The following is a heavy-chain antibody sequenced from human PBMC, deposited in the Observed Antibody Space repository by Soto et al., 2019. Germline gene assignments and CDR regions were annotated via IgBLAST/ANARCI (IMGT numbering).Heavy chain of an antibody. CDR2: ISSGSSYI. D-gene: IGHD3-10*01. Sequence: EVQLVESGGGLVKPGGSLRLSCAASGFTFSSYTMNWVRQAPGKGLEWISSISSGSSYIYYAGSVKGRFTISRDNAKNTLFLQMNSLRAEDTPVYYCARDILSGGAYPDSWGQGTKVTVSS. CDR3: ARDILSGGAYPDS. J-gene: IGHJ5*01. CDR1: GFTFSSYT. V-gene: IGHV3-21*01.